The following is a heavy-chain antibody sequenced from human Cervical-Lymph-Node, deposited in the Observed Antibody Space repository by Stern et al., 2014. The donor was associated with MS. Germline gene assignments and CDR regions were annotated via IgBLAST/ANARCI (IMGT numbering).Heavy chain of an antibody. CDR2: ISAYNGNT. D-gene: IGHD2-8*01. CDR3: ARDHTIAVSYDAFDI. Sequence: QVQLVQSGAEVKKPGASVKVSCKASGYTFTSYGISWVRQAPGQGLEWMGWISAYNGNTNYAQKLQGRVTMTTDNSTSTAYMELSSLRSDDTAVYYCARDHTIAVSYDAFDIWGQGTMVTVSS. V-gene: IGHV1-18*04. J-gene: IGHJ3*02. CDR1: GYTFTSYG.